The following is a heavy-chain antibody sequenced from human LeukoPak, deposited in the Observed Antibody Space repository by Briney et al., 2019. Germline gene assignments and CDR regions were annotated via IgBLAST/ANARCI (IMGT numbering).Heavy chain of an antibody. J-gene: IGHJ4*02. CDR3: VRSSSTVTTWTFDY. Sequence: SETLSLTCTVSGGSISSSSYYWGWIRQPPGKGLEWIGSIYYSGSTYYNPSLKSRVTISVDTSKNQFSLKLSSVTAADTAVYYCVRSSSTVTTWTFDYWGQGTLVTVSS. CDR1: GGSISSSSYY. D-gene: IGHD4-17*01. CDR2: IYYSGST. V-gene: IGHV4-39*01.